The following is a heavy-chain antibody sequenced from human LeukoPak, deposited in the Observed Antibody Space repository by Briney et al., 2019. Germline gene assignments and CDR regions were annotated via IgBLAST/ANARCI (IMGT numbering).Heavy chain of an antibody. CDR1: GGSISSSSYY. CDR3: STGTTYPRGADY. Sequence: PSETLSLTCTVSGGSISSSSYYWGWIRQPPGKGLEWIGSIYYSGSTYYNPSLKSRVTISVDTSKNQFSLKLSSVTAADTAVYYCSTGTTYPRGADYWGQGTLVTVSS. J-gene: IGHJ4*02. D-gene: IGHD1-7*01. V-gene: IGHV4-39*01. CDR2: IYYSGST.